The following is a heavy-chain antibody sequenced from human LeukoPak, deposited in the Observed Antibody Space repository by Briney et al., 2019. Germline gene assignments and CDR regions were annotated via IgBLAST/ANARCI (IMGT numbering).Heavy chain of an antibody. CDR3: TRNSGWYGLS. CDR1: GFTFSSYS. CDR2: IDYDGGSG. J-gene: IGHJ1*01. V-gene: IGHV3-23*01. D-gene: IGHD6-19*01. Sequence: GGPLRLSCAASGFTFSSYSMNWVRQAPGKGLEWVSSIDYDGGSGHYADSVKGRFTISRDNSNNTLFLHLNSLRGEDTAVYYCTRNSGWYGLSWGQGTLVTVSS.